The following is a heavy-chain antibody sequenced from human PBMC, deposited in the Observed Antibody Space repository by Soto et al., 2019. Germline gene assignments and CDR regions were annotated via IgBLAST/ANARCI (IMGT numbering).Heavy chain of an antibody. Sequence: SETLALTCTVAGGSISSYYWSWIRQPPGKGLEWIGYIYYSGSTNYNPSLKSRVTISVDTSKNQFSLKLSSVTAADTAVYYCARHVYYYGSGSYYAHWFDPWGQGTLVTVSS. D-gene: IGHD3-10*01. CDR1: GGSISSYY. V-gene: IGHV4-59*08. CDR2: IYYSGST. CDR3: ARHVYYYGSGSYYAHWFDP. J-gene: IGHJ5*02.